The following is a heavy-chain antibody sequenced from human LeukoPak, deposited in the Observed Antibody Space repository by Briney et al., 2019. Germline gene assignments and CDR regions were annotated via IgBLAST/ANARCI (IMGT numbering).Heavy chain of an antibody. J-gene: IGHJ4*02. CDR3: ARGAVAGTGTFDY. D-gene: IGHD6-19*01. CDR1: GGSISSGSYY. CDR2: IYYSGST. V-gene: IGHV4-39*01. Sequence: PSQTLSLTCTVSGGSISSGSYYWGWIRQPPGKGLEWIGSIYYSGSTYYNPSLKSRVTISVDTSKNQFSLKLSSVTAADTAVYYCARGAVAGTGTFDYWGQGTLVTVSS.